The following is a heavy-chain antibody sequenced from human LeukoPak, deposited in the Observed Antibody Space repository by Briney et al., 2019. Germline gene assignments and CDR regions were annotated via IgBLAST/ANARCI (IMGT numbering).Heavy chain of an antibody. D-gene: IGHD3-3*01. J-gene: IGHJ3*02. CDR3: ARRMAGITIFGWAFDI. Sequence: SETLSLTCAVSGYSISSGYYWGWIRQPPGKGLEWIGSIYHSGSTYYNPSLKSRVTISVDTSKNPFSLKLSSVTAADTAVYYCARRMAGITIFGWAFDIWGQGTMVTVSS. V-gene: IGHV4-38-2*01. CDR1: GYSISSGYY. CDR2: IYHSGST.